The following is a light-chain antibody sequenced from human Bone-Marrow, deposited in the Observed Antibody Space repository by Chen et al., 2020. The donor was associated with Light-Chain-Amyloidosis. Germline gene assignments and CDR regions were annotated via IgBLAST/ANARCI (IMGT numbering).Light chain of an antibody. J-gene: IGKJ2*01. V-gene: IGKV3-20*01. Sequence: EIVLTQSPGTLSLYPGERATLSCRASQSVSSSYLAGYQQKPGQAPRLLIYGASSRATGIPDRFSGSGSGTDFTLTISRLEPEDFAVYYCQQYGSSLMYTFGQGTKLEIK. CDR2: GAS. CDR1: QSVSSSY. CDR3: QQYGSSLMYT.